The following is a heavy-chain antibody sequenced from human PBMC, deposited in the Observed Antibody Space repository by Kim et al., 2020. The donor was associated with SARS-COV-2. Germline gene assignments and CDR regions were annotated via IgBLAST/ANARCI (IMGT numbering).Heavy chain of an antibody. CDR3: ARDPGFGESGGTGDI. CDR2: IHYSGST. Sequence: SETLSLTCTVSGGSITGGDFYWSWVRQAPGKGLEWIGNIHYSGSTDYTPSLKGRMTISIDMSKNQVSLKLTSVTVADTAVYYCARDPGFGESGGTGDIWG. V-gene: IGHV4-30-4*01. CDR1: GGSITGGDFY. J-gene: IGHJ3*02. D-gene: IGHD3-10*01.